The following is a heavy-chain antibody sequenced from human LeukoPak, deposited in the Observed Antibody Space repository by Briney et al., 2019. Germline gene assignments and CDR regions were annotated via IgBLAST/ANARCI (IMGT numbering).Heavy chain of an antibody. V-gene: IGHV4-34*01. CDR2: INHSGST. CDR1: GGSFSGYY. CDR3: ARTRRLYGSGSYGRFDY. Sequence: PSETLSLTCAVYGGSFSGYYWSWIRQPPGKGLEWIGEINHSGSTNYNPSLKSRVTISVDTSKNQFSLKLGSVTAADTAVYYCARTRRLYGSGSYGRFDYWGQGTLVTVSS. J-gene: IGHJ4*02. D-gene: IGHD3-10*01.